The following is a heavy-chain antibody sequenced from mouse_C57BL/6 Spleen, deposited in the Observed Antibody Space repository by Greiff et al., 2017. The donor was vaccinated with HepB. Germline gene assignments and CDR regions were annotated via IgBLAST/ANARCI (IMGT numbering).Heavy chain of an antibody. V-gene: IGHV1-42*01. CDR3: ARGRGYFDV. Sequence: VQLQQSGPELVKPGASVKISCKASGYSFTGYYMNWVKQSPEKSLEWIGEINPSTGGTTYNQKFKAKATLTVDKSSGTAYMQLKSLTSEDSAVYYCARGRGYFDVWGTGTTVTVSS. J-gene: IGHJ1*03. CDR1: GYSFTGYY. CDR2: INPSTGGT.